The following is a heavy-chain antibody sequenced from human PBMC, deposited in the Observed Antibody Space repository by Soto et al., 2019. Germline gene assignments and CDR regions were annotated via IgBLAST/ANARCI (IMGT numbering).Heavy chain of an antibody. J-gene: IGHJ1*01. D-gene: IGHD3-22*01. V-gene: IGHV3-7*01. CDR2: INYGGSEK. CDR3: ARELVVGPAEYFQH. CDR1: GFTFSSYW. Sequence: EVQLVESGGTLVQPGGSLRLSCAASGFTFSSYWMSWVRQAPGEGLEWVANINYGGSEKYYVDSVRGRFTISRDNAKNSLYLQMNSLRAEDTAVYYCARELVVGPAEYFQHWGKGTLVTVSS.